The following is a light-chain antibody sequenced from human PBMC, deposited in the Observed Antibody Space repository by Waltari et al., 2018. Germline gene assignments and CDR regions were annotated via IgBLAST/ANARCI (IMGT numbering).Light chain of an antibody. Sequence: DVVLTQSPLSLPVTLGQPASISCMSSQGLVYSDGNIYLSWFHQRPGQSPRRLIHKISNRNSGVPDRFTGSGSGTDFTLRISRVEAEDVGVYYCMQGTHWPWTFGQGTRVEIK. J-gene: IGKJ1*01. V-gene: IGKV2-30*01. CDR1: QGLVYSDGNIY. CDR2: KIS. CDR3: MQGTHWPWT.